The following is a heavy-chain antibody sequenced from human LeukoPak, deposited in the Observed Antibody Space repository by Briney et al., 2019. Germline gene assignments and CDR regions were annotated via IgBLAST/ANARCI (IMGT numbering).Heavy chain of an antibody. J-gene: IGHJ4*02. CDR1: GFTFSSYW. CDR2: INEHGSIT. CDR3: ARDVAGSGSL. D-gene: IGHD3-10*01. Sequence: GGSLRLSCAASGFTFSSYWMHWVRQVPGKGLVWVARINEHGSITDYADSVKDRFTVSRDNAWNTLYLQMNSLRAEDTAVYYCARDVAGSGSLWGQGTPVTVSS. V-gene: IGHV3-74*01.